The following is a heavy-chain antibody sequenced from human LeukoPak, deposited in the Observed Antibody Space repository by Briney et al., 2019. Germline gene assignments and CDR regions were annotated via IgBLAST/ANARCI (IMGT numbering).Heavy chain of an antibody. Sequence: GGSLRFSCAGSGFTFSDPYIDWVRQAPGKGLEWVGRARNKANSYTTEYAASVKGRFTILRDDSKNSVYLQMNSLKTEDTAVYYCAKSPWSGLNVFDIWGQGTMVTVSS. CDR2: ARNKANSYTT. CDR1: GFTFSDPY. J-gene: IGHJ3*02. CDR3: AKSPWSGLNVFDI. D-gene: IGHD3-3*01. V-gene: IGHV3-72*01.